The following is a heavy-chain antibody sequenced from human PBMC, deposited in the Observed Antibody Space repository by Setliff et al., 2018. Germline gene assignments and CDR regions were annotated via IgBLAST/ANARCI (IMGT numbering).Heavy chain of an antibody. Sequence: ASVKVSCKASGYTFTSYGISWVRQAPGQGLEWMGWISAYIGNTNYAQKLQGRVTMTTDTSTSTAYMELRSLRSDDTAVYYCARDLGGLHLTMYHFDYWGQGTLVTVSS. V-gene: IGHV1-18*01. CDR1: GYTFTSYG. J-gene: IGHJ4*02. CDR3: ARDLGGLHLTMYHFDY. CDR2: ISAYIGNT. D-gene: IGHD3-10*02.